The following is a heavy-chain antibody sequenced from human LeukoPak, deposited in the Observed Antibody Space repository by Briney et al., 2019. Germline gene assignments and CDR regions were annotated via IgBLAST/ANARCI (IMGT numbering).Heavy chain of an antibody. D-gene: IGHD3-3*01. CDR2: IRYDGNNK. Sequence: GGSLRLSCAASEFTFSSYGMHWVRQAPGKGLEWVAFIRYDGNNKYYADSVKGRFTISRDDSKNTLYLQMNSLKTEDTAVYYCTTVFGVVIPKAFDYWGQGTLVTVSS. J-gene: IGHJ4*02. CDR1: EFTFSSYG. CDR3: TTVFGVVIPKAFDY. V-gene: IGHV3-30*02.